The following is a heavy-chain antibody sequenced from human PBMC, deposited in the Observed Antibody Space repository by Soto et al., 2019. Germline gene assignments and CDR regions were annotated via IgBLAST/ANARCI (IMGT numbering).Heavy chain of an antibody. CDR3: AKYHRQWLVHWHYYGMDV. CDR1: GFTFSSYA. CDR2: ISGSGGST. Sequence: GGSLRLSCAASGFTFSSYAMSWVRQAPGKGLEWVSAISGSGGSTYYADSVKGRFTISRDNSKNTLYLQMNSLRAEDTAVYYCAKYHRQWLVHWHYYGMDVWGQGTTVTVSS. J-gene: IGHJ6*02. D-gene: IGHD6-19*01. V-gene: IGHV3-23*01.